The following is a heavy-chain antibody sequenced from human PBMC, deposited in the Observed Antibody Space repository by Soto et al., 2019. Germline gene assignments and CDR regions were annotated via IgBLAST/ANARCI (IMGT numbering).Heavy chain of an antibody. D-gene: IGHD2-2*01. CDR3: AKGKVPSYHVPWPN. V-gene: IGHV3-23*01. CDR1: GFTFSSYA. Sequence: GGSLRLSCAASGFTFSSYAMSWVRQAPGKGLEWISAISGSGGSTYYADSVKGRFTISRDNSKNTLYLQMNSLRAEDTAVYYCAKGKVPSYHVPWPNWGQGTLVIVSS. J-gene: IGHJ4*02. CDR2: ISGSGGST.